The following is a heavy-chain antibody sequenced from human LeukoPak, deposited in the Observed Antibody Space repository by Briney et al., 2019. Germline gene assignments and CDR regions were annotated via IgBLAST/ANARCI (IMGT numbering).Heavy chain of an antibody. J-gene: IGHJ4*02. D-gene: IGHD6-25*01. CDR2: INHSGST. V-gene: IGHV4-34*01. Sequence: SETLSLTCAVYGGSFSGYYWSWIRQPPGKGLEWIGEINHSGSTNYNPSLKSRVTISVDTSKNQFSLKLSSVIAADTAVYYCARGRLLDYWGQGTLVTVSS. CDR3: ARGRLLDY. CDR1: GGSFSGYY.